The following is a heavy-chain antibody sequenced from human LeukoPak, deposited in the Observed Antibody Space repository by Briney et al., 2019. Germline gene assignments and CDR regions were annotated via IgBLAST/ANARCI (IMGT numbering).Heavy chain of an antibody. V-gene: IGHV3-21*01. CDR2: ISSGSDYI. D-gene: IGHD6-6*01. CDR1: GFTFRRYS. Sequence: GGSLRLSCTASGFTFRRYSFNWVRQAPGKGLEWVSTISSGSDYIYYAGSVRGRFTISRDNAENSLYLQMNSLRAEDTAVYYCTRHLSLAAPQGFDYWGQGNLVTVSS. J-gene: IGHJ4*02. CDR3: TRHLSLAAPQGFDY.